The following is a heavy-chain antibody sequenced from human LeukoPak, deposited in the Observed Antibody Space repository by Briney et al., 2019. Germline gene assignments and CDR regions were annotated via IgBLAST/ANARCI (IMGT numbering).Heavy chain of an antibody. Sequence: PRGSLRLSCAASGFTFTSCAMSWVRQVPGKGLEWVSTLSTSGGSTYYADSVKGRFTISRDNSKNTLYLQLNSLRAEDTAIYYCAKRGFYDGSGRFYFDNWGQGTLVTVSS. J-gene: IGHJ4*02. CDR2: LSTSGGST. D-gene: IGHD3-22*01. CDR3: AKRGFYDGSGRFYFDN. CDR1: GFTFTSCA. V-gene: IGHV3-23*01.